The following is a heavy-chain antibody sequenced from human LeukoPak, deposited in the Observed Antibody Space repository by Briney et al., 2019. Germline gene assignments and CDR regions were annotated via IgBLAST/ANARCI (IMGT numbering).Heavy chain of an antibody. V-gene: IGHV1-69*13. Sequence: GASVKVSCKASGGTFSSYAISWVRQAPRQGLEWMGGIIPIFGTANYAQKFQGRVTITADESTSTAYMELSSLRSEDTAVYYCARGASSHDFIVGATLFDYWGQGTLVTVSS. D-gene: IGHD1-26*01. CDR3: ARGASSHDFIVGATLFDY. J-gene: IGHJ4*02. CDR1: GGTFSSYA. CDR2: IIPIFGTA.